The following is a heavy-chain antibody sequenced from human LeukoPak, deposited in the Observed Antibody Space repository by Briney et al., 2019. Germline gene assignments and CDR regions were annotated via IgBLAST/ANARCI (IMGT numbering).Heavy chain of an antibody. D-gene: IGHD3-9*01. J-gene: IGHJ4*02. CDR2: IYYSGST. Sequence: SETLSLTCTVSGGSISSSSYYWGWIRQPPGKGLEWIGSIYYSGSTYYNPSLKSRVTISVDTSKNQFSLKLSSVTAADTAVYYCARESLVVRYFISWGQGTLVTVSS. CDR1: GGSISSSSYY. CDR3: ARESLVVRYFIS. V-gene: IGHV4-39*07.